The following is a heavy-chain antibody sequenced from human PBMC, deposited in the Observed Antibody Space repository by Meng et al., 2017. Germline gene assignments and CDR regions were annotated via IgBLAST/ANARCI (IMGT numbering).Heavy chain of an antibody. CDR2: MKSNVDGGTV. CDR1: GFTFSNGW. Sequence: EVQVADAGGGSVKPVGSLRLSCAASGFTFSNGWMTWVRQAPGKGLEWIGRMKSNVDGGTVDYAAAVKGRFFISRDDSENTFYLQMNSLKTEDTAVYYCSGHVDYWGHGTLVTVSS. V-gene: IGHV3-15*01. CDR3: SGHVDY. J-gene: IGHJ4*01.